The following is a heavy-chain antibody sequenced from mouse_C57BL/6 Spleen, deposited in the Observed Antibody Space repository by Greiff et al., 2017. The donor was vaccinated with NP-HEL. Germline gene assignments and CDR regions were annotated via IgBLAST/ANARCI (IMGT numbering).Heavy chain of an antibody. D-gene: IGHD2-5*01. CDR3: APYSNYDAMDY. J-gene: IGHJ4*01. Sequence: EVKVVESGGGLVKPGGSLKLSCAASGFTFSDYGMHWVRQAPEKGLEWVAYISSGSSTIYYADTVKGRFTISRDNAKNTLFLQMTSLRSEDTAMYYCAPYSNYDAMDYWGQGTSVTVSS. CDR2: ISSGSSTI. V-gene: IGHV5-17*01. CDR1: GFTFSDYG.